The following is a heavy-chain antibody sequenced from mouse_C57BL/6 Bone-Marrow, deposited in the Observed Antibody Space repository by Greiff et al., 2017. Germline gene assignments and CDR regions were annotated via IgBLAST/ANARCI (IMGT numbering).Heavy chain of an antibody. CDR1: GFTFSSYA. CDR2: ISSGGDYI. V-gene: IGHV5-9-1*02. D-gene: IGHD2-4*01. J-gene: IGHJ3*01. CDR3: TRGRGYDYDAAWFAY. Sequence: EVQLVESGEGLVKPGGSLKLSCAASGFTFSSYAMSWVRQTPEKRLEWVAYISSGGDYIYYADTVKGRFTISRDNARNTLYLQMSSLKSEDTAMYYGTRGRGYDYDAAWFAYWGQGTLVTVSA.